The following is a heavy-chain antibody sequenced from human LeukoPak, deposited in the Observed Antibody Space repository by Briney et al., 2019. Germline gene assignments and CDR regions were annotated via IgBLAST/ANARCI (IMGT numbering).Heavy chain of an antibody. CDR2: ISWNSGSI. Sequence: GRSLRLSCAASGFTFDDYVMHWVRQAPGKGLEWVSGISWNSGSIGYADSVKGRFTISRDNAKNSLYLQMNSLRPEDTASYYCAKEQMAADFDYWGQGTLVTVSS. J-gene: IGHJ4*02. CDR3: AKEQMAADFDY. V-gene: IGHV3-9*01. D-gene: IGHD5-24*01. CDR1: GFTFDDYV.